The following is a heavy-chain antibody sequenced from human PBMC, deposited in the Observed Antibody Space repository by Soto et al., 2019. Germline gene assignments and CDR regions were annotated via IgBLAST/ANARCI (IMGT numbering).Heavy chain of an antibody. Sequence: QPGGSLRLSCAASGFTFSSYGMHWVRQAPGKGLEWVSVIWYDGSNKDYADSVKGRFTISRDNSKNTLYLQMNSLRAEDTAVYYCARVQTGKGSLDYWGQGTLVTVSS. J-gene: IGHJ4*02. CDR3: ARVQTGKGSLDY. V-gene: IGHV3-33*01. CDR1: GFTFSSYG. CDR2: IWYDGSNK. D-gene: IGHD1-1*01.